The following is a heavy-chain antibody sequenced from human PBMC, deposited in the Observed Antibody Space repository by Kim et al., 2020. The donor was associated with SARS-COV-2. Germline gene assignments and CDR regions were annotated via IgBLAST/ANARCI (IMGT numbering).Heavy chain of an antibody. J-gene: IGHJ5*02. CDR1: GFIFSSYW. V-gene: IGHV3-7*01. CDR3: ARDRWSSGWYSPVRNNWFDP. Sequence: GGSLRLSCAASGFIFSSYWMSWVRQAPGKGLEWVANIKQDGSVKYYVDSVKGRFTISRDNAKNSLYLQMNSLRAEDTAVYYCARDRWSSGWYSPVRNNWFDPWGQGTLVTVSS. CDR2: IKQDGSVK. D-gene: IGHD6-19*01.